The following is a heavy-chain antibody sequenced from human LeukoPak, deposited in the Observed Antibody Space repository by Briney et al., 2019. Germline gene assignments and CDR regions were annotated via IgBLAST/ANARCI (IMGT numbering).Heavy chain of an antibody. CDR3: TRSFRNISPYYYFDY. CDR2: IRSKAYRGTT. V-gene: IGHV3-49*04. CDR1: GFTFGDFA. J-gene: IGHJ4*02. D-gene: IGHD2/OR15-2a*01. Sequence: GGSLRLSCTASGFTFGDFAMNWVRQAPGKGLEWVGFIRSKAYRGTTEYAASVKGRFTISRDDSKNIAYLQMNSLETGDTAVYFCTRSFRNISPYYYFDYWGQGTLVTVSS.